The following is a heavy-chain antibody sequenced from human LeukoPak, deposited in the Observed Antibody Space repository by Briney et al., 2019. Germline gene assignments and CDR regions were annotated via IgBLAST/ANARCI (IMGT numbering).Heavy chain of an antibody. Sequence: SVKVSCKASGGTFSSYAISWVRQAPGQGLEWMGRIIPILGIANYAQKFQGRVTITADKSTSTAYMELSSLRSEDTAVYYCARELGYSSSWYGMDVWGQGTTVTVSS. V-gene: IGHV1-69*04. CDR2: IIPILGIA. CDR1: GGTFSSYA. D-gene: IGHD6-13*01. CDR3: ARELGYSSSWYGMDV. J-gene: IGHJ6*02.